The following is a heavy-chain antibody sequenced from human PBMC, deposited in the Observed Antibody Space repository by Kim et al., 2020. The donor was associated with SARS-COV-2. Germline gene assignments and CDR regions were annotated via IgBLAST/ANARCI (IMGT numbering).Heavy chain of an antibody. CDR2: ISYDGSNK. D-gene: IGHD3-22*01. Sequence: GGSLRLSCAASGFTFSSYGMHWVRQAPGKGLEWVAVISYDGSNKYYADSVKGRFTISRDNSKNTLYLQMNSLRAEDTAVYYCAKDPLNDSSGYYLLFDYGMDVWGQGTTVTVSS. CDR1: GFTFSSYG. V-gene: IGHV3-30*18. J-gene: IGHJ6*02. CDR3: AKDPLNDSSGYYLLFDYGMDV.